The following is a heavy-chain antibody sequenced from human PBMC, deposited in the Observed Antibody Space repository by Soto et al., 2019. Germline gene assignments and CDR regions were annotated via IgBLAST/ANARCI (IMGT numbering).Heavy chain of an antibody. V-gene: IGHV4-31*03. CDR3: ARRAKVWYNWFDP. CDR1: GGSISSGDYY. CDR2: IYYSGST. Sequence: SATLSLTSTVSGGSISSGDYYWSWIRQHPGKCLEWIGYIYYSGSTYYNPSLKSRVTISVDTSKNQFSLKLSSVTAADTAVYSCARRAKVWYNWFDPWGQGTLVTVSS. D-gene: IGHD2-21*01. J-gene: IGHJ5*02.